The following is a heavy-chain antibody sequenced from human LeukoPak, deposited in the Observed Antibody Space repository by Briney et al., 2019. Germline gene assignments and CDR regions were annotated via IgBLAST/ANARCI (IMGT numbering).Heavy chain of an antibody. V-gene: IGHV4-59*01. D-gene: IGHD6-6*01. CDR1: GGSISSYY. CDR3: ARLSSSFGTYDY. Sequence: PSETLSLTCTVSGGSISSYYWSWIRQPPGKGLEWIGYIYYSGSTNYNPSLKSRVTISVDTSKNQFSLKLSSVTAADTAVYYCARLSSSFGTYDYWGQGTLVTVSS. J-gene: IGHJ4*02. CDR2: IYYSGST.